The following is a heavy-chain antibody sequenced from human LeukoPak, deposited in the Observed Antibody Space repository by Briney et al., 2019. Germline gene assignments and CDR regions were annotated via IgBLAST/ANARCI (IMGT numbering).Heavy chain of an antibody. J-gene: IGHJ3*02. CDR1: GGTFSSYA. D-gene: IGHD6-6*01. V-gene: IGHV1-69*05. CDR2: IIPIFGTA. Sequence: SVKVSCKASGGTFSSYAISWVRQAPGQGLEWMGGIIPIFGTANYAQKFQGRVTITTDESTSTAYMELSSPRSEDTAVYYCARDIAARRAARLAFDIWGQGTMVTVSS. CDR3: ARDIAARRAARLAFDI.